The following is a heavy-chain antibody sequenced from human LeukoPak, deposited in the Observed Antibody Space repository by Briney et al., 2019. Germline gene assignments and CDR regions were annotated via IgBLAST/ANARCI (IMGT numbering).Heavy chain of an antibody. CDR3: ARQKRYSSSWYELDWFDP. V-gene: IGHV4-61*02. D-gene: IGHD6-13*01. Sequence: SETLSLTCTVSGGSISSGSYYWSWIRQPAGEGLEWIGRIYTSGSTNYNPSLKSRVTISVDTSKNQFSLKLSSVTAADTAVYYCARQKRYSSSWYELDWFDPWGQGTLVTVSS. CDR2: IYTSGST. J-gene: IGHJ5*02. CDR1: GGSISSGSYY.